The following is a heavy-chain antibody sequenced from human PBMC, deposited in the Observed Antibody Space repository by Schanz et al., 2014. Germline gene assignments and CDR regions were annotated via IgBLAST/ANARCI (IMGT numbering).Heavy chain of an antibody. CDR1: GGTFSSFG. J-gene: IGHJ1*01. CDR2: IIPSLGLA. Sequence: VQLEQSGAEVKKPGSSVKVSCKASGGTFSSFGINWVRQAPGQGLEWMGRIIPSLGLAKYEQKFQDKVTITADTSTASAYMSVRSLRSEDADVCDCARDGVDAAAGGKYWGRGTLVNVSS. CDR3: ARDGVDAAAGGKY. V-gene: IGHV1-69*04. D-gene: IGHD6-13*01.